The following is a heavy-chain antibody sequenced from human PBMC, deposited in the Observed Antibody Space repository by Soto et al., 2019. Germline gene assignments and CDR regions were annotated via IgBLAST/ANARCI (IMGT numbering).Heavy chain of an antibody. D-gene: IGHD3-22*01. CDR2: RYYSGST. Sequence: QLQLQESGPGLVKPSETLSLTCTVSGGSISSSSYYWGWIRQPPGKGLEWIGSRYYSGSTYYNPSLKSRATISVDTAKNHFSLTLSSVTAADTAVYSCARNLEEYDSSGYYLPSAFDIWGQGTMVTVSS. CDR3: ARNLEEYDSSGYYLPSAFDI. V-gene: IGHV4-39*01. J-gene: IGHJ3*02. CDR1: GGSISSSSYY.